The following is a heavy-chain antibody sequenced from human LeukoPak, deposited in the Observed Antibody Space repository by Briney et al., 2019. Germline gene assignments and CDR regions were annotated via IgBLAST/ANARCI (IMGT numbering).Heavy chain of an antibody. D-gene: IGHD6-13*01. CDR3: ARDPALAAAGTCFDY. V-gene: IGHV3-74*01. J-gene: IGHJ4*02. Sequence: GGSLRLSCAASGFTFSSYWMHWVRQAPGKGLVWVSRINSDGSSTSYADSVKGRFTISRDNAKNTLYLQMNSLRAEGTAVYYCARDPALAAAGTCFDYWGQGTLVTVSS. CDR1: GFTFSSYW. CDR2: INSDGSST.